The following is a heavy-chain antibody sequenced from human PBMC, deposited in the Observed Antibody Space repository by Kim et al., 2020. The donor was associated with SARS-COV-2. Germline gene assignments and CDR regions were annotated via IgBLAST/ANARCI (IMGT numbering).Heavy chain of an antibody. J-gene: IGHJ6*04. CDR3: ARGDTVVASRYYYAMDV. Sequence: ASVKVSCKASGYTFIDYYIHWVRQAPGQGLEWVAWIDTNSGATNYAQKFQDRVTMTRDTSINTTYMELRSLRSDDTAAYFCARGDTVVASRYYYAMDVWGKGPTATASS. CDR1: GYTFIDYY. CDR2: IDTNSGAT. D-gene: IGHD5-18*01. V-gene: IGHV1-2*02.